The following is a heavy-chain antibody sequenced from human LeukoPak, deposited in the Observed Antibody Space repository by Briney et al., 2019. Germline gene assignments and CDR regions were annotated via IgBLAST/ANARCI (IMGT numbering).Heavy chain of an antibody. CDR2: ISRSSSYI. V-gene: IGHV3-21*01. D-gene: IGHD4-17*01. CDR3: ARDSYGDANFDS. Sequence: GGSLRLSCAASGFSFTTYWMSWVRQAPGKGLEWVSSISRSSSYIYYADSVKGRFTISRDNAKNSLYLQMNSLRAEDTAVYYCARDSYGDANFDSWGQGTLVTVSS. CDR1: GFSFTTYW. J-gene: IGHJ4*02.